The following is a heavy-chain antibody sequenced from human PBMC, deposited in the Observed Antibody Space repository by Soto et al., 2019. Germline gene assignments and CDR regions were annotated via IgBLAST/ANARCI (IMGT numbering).Heavy chain of an antibody. CDR3: ASDLVDTAMVRTINYYYYYGMDV. J-gene: IGHJ6*02. CDR2: IYYSGST. V-gene: IGHV4-39*01. CDR1: GGSSSSSSYY. Sequence: LETLPHTCTVSGGSSSSSSYYWGWIRQPPGKGLEWIGSIYYSGSTYYNPSLKSRVTISVDTSKNQFSLKLSSVTAADTAVYYCASDLVDTAMVRTINYYYYYGMDVWGQGTTVTVSS. D-gene: IGHD5-18*01.